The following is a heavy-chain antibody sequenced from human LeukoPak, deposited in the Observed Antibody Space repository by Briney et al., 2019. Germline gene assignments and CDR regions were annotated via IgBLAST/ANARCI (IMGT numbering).Heavy chain of an antibody. CDR3: ARAVITMVRGALPPSY. CDR1: GYTFTSYG. D-gene: IGHD3-10*01. J-gene: IGHJ4*02. Sequence: GASVKVSCKASGYTFTSYGISWVRQAPGQGLEWMGWISAYNGNTNYAQKLQGRVTMTTDTSTSTAYMELRSLRSDDTAVYYCARAVITMVRGALPPSYWGQGTLVTVSS. CDR2: ISAYNGNT. V-gene: IGHV1-18*01.